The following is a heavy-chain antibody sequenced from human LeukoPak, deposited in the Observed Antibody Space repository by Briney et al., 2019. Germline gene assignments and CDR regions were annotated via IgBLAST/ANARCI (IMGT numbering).Heavy chain of an antibody. V-gene: IGHV4-31*03. CDR3: ARGGRRLATLGY. Sequence: PSETLSLTCTVSGGSISSGGYYWSWIRQHPGKGLEWIGYIYYSGSTYYNPSLKSRVTISVDTSKNQFSLKLSSVTAADTAVYYCARGGRRLATLGYWGQGTLVTVSS. CDR2: IYYSGST. J-gene: IGHJ4*02. CDR1: GGSISSGGYY. D-gene: IGHD3-16*01.